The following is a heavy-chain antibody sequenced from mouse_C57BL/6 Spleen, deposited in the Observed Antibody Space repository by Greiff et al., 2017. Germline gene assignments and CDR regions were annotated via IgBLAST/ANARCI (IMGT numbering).Heavy chain of an antibody. V-gene: IGHV1-66*01. CDR2: IYPGSGNT. D-gene: IGHD2-4*01. CDR3: ARPDDYDGYYYAMDY. Sequence: QVQLQQSGPELVKPGASVKISCKASGYSFTSYYIHWVKQRPGQGLEWIGWIYPGSGNTKYNEKFKGKATLTADTSSSPAYMQLSSLTSEDSAVYYCARPDDYDGYYYAMDYWGQGTSVTVSS. CDR1: GYSFTSYY. J-gene: IGHJ4*01.